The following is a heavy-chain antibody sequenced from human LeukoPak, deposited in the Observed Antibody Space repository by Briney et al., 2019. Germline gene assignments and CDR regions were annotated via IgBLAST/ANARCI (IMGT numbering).Heavy chain of an antibody. CDR3: ARESAGVNKWFDP. V-gene: IGHV4-34*01. CDR2: INHRRIT. Sequence: KPSETLSLTRAVYGGSFSDDYWTWIRQPPGKGLEWKREINHRRITKYYPSLKSRVTITVDAYKKQFSLQLNSVTAAGTAVYNCARESAGVNKWFDPWGQGTLVPVSS. J-gene: IGHJ5*02. D-gene: IGHD3-10*01. CDR1: GGSFSDDY.